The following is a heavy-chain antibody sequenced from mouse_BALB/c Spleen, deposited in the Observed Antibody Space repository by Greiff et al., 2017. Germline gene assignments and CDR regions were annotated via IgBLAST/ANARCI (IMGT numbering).Heavy chain of an antibody. CDR1: GYSITSGYY. J-gene: IGHJ1*01. CDR2: ISYDGSN. Sequence: EVQLQQSGPGLVKPSQSLSLTCSVTGYSITSGYYWNWIRQFPGNKLEWMGYISYDGSNNYNPSLKNRISITRDTSKNQFFLKLNSVTTEDTATYYCAREDLLLRYFDVWGAGTTVTVSS. D-gene: IGHD1-1*01. CDR3: AREDLLLRYFDV. V-gene: IGHV3-6*02.